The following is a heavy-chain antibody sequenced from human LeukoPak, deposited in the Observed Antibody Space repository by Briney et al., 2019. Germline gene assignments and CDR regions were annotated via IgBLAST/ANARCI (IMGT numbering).Heavy chain of an antibody. CDR3: ARDPHCSSTNCPFDL. CDR2: IYYSGST. CDR1: GGSISSYY. J-gene: IGHJ4*02. V-gene: IGHV4-59*12. Sequence: SETLSLTCTVSGGSISSYYWSWIRQTPGKGLEWIGDIYYSGSTNYNPSLKSRVTISVDTSKNQFSLKLSSVTAADTAVYYCARDPHCSSTNCPFDLWGQGTLVIVSS. D-gene: IGHD2-2*01.